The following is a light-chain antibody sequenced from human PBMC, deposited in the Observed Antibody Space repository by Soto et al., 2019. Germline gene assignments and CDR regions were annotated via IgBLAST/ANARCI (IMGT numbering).Light chain of an antibody. CDR3: GADHGSGSNFVYV. CDR2: VGTGGIVG. V-gene: IGLV9-49*01. J-gene: IGLJ1*01. CDR1: TGYSNYK. Sequence: QSVLTQPPSASASLGASVTLTCTLSTGYSNYKVDWYQQRPGKGLRFVMRVGTGGIVGSKGDGIPDRFSVLGSGLNRYLTIKNIPEEDESDYHCGADHGSGSNFVYVFGTGTKLTVL.